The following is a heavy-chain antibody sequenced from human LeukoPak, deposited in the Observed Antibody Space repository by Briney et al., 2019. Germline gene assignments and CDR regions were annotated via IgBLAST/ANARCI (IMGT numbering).Heavy chain of an antibody. V-gene: IGHV3-21*04. J-gene: IGHJ4*02. D-gene: IGHD3-10*01. Sequence: GGSLRLSCAASGFTFSSYTMNWVRQAPGKGLEWVSSITRTSNYIYYADSVKGRFTISRDNSKNSLYLQMNSLRTEDTALYYCAKGKNTGSYLSHVDYWGQGTLVTVSS. CDR1: GFTFSSYT. CDR3: AKGKNTGSYLSHVDY. CDR2: ITRTSNYI.